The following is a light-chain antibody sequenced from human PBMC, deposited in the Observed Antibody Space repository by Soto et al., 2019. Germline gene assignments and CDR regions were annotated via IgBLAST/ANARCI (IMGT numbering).Light chain of an antibody. CDR3: QKYNSAPLT. CDR1: QGISNY. Sequence: DIQMTQSPSSLSASVGDRVTITCRASQGISNYLAWYQQKPGKVPRLMIYAASTLHSGVPSRFSGGGSGTQFTLTISSLEHEDVATYYCQKYNSAPLTFGGGTRVEIK. V-gene: IGKV1-27*01. J-gene: IGKJ4*01. CDR2: AAS.